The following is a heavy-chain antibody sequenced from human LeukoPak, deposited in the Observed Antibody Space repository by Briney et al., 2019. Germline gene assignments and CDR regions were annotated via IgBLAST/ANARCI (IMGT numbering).Heavy chain of an antibody. D-gene: IGHD3-9*01. CDR2: INADGGGI. Sequence: GGSLRLSCAASGFTFSNYWMQWVRQAPGKGLVWVSRINADGGGINYADSVQGRFTISRENVKKTVYLEKKRLRDEDTAVYYCARPPPTTGYFDWLLEYYFDYWGQGTLVTVSS. CDR3: ARPPPTTGYFDWLLEYYFDY. CDR1: GFTFSNYW. J-gene: IGHJ4*02. V-gene: IGHV3-74*01.